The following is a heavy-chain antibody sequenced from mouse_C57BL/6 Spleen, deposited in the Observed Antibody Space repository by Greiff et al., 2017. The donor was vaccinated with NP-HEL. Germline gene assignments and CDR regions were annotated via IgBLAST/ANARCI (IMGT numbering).Heavy chain of an antibody. V-gene: IGHV1-64*01. CDR3: ARSAGVTTVFDY. J-gene: IGHJ2*01. D-gene: IGHD1-1*01. CDR2: IHPNSGST. CDR1: GYTFTSYW. Sequence: QVQLQQPGAELVKPGASVKLSCKASGYTFTSYWMHWVKQRPGQGLEWIGMIHPNSGSTNYNEKFKSKATLTVDKSSSTAYMQLSSLTSEDSEVYYCARSAGVTTVFDYWGQGTTLTVSS.